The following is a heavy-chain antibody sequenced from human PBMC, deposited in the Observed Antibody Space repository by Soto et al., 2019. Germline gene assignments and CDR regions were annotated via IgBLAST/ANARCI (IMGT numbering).Heavy chain of an antibody. CDR2: ISSSSSYT. CDR3: ARDKCGGDCYFAKSDAFDI. Sequence: QVQLVESGGGLVKPGGSLRLSCAASGFTFSDYYMSWIHQPPGKGLEWVSYISSSSSYTNYADSVKGRFTISRDNAKNSLYLQMNSLRAEDTAVYYCARDKCGGDCYFAKSDAFDIWGQGTMVTVSS. J-gene: IGHJ3*02. CDR1: GFTFSDYY. V-gene: IGHV3-11*05. D-gene: IGHD2-21*02.